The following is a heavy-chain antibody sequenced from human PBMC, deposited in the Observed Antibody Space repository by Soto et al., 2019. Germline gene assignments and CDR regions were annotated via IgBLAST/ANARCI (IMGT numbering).Heavy chain of an antibody. CDR3: AKQMITFGGVIVNPFDY. V-gene: IGHV3-23*01. J-gene: IGHJ4*02. Sequence: PGGSLRLSCAASGFTFSSYAMSWVRQAPGKGLEWVSAISGSGGSTYYADSVKGRFTISRDNSKNTLYLQMNSLRAEDTAVYYCAKQMITFGGVIVNPFDYWGQGTLVTVSS. CDR2: ISGSGGST. CDR1: GFTFSSYA. D-gene: IGHD3-16*02.